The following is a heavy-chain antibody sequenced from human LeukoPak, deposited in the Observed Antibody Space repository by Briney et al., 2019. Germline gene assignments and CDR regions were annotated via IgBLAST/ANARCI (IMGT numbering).Heavy chain of an antibody. CDR1: SFTVSSSY. Sequence: GGSMRLSCAASSFTVSSSYMTWVRQAPGKGLEWVSIIYSGRSTYYADSVKGRFTISRDISKNTLYLQMNSLRAEDTAVYYCARLPSGDYWGQGGLVGVSS. D-gene: IGHD3-10*01. V-gene: IGHV3-66*04. CDR2: IYSGRST. CDR3: ARLPSGDY. J-gene: IGHJ4*02.